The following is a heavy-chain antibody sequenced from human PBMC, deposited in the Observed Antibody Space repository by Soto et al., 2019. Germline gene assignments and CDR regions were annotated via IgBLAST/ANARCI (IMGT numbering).Heavy chain of an antibody. V-gene: IGHV1-69*13. CDR1: GGTFSSYA. D-gene: IGHD5-12*01. J-gene: IGHJ6*02. Sequence: GASVRVSCKASGGTFSSYAISWVRQAPGQGLEWMGGIIPIFGTANYAQKFQGRVTITADESTSTAYMELSSLRSEDTAVYYCAREMATILHYYYYYGMDVWGQGTTVTVSS. CDR2: IIPIFGTA. CDR3: AREMATILHYYYYYGMDV.